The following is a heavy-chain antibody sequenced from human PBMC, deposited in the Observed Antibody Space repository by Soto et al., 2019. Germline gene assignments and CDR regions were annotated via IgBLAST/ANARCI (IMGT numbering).Heavy chain of an antibody. CDR1: GFTLSSHG. J-gene: IGHJ4*02. V-gene: IGHV3-48*02. CDR2: ISGSGTST. Sequence: EVQLVESGGGLVQPGGSLRLSCVASGFTLSSHGLNWIRQSPGKGLEGLSYISGSGTSTYYADSVKGRFTISRDNAKNSLYLQMDSLRDEDTAVYYCASPAVPDKHEFDYWGQGTLVTVSS. D-gene: IGHD6-19*01. CDR3: ASPAVPDKHEFDY.